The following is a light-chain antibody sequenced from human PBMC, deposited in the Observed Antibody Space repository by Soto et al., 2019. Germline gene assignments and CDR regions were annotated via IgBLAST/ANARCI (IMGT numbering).Light chain of an antibody. CDR3: QQCGSSPWT. CDR2: NAS. CDR1: QSVSSSY. Sequence: ENVLTQSPDTLSLSPGERATLSCRASQSVSSSYLAWYQQKPGQAPRLLIYNASSRATGIPDRFSGGGSKTDFALTISRLEPEDFAVYYCQQCGSSPWTFGRGTNVDIK. J-gene: IGKJ1*01. V-gene: IGKV3-20*01.